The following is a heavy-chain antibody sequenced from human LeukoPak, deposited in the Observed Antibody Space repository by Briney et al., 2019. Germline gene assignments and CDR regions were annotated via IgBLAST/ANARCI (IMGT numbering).Heavy chain of an antibody. Sequence: SETLSLTCAVYGGSFSGYYWSRIRQPPGKGLEWIGEINHSGSTNYNPSLKSRVTISVDTSKNQFSLKLSSVTAADTAVYYCARRRYGSGSYSRFDYWGQGTLVTVSS. D-gene: IGHD3-10*01. CDR2: INHSGST. CDR1: GGSFSGYY. CDR3: ARRRYGSGSYSRFDY. J-gene: IGHJ4*02. V-gene: IGHV4-34*01.